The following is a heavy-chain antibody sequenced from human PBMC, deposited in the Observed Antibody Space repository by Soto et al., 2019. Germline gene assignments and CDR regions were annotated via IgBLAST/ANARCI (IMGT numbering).Heavy chain of an antibody. CDR1: GGSITSGDYY. D-gene: IGHD3-3*01. CDR3: ARDMRFARDYYYYGMDV. Sequence: SETLSLTCTVSGGSITSGDYYWSWIRQPPGKGLEWIGYIYYSGSTYYNPSLKSRVTISVDTSKNQFSLKLSSVTAADTAVYYCARDMRFARDYYYYGMDVWGQGTTVTVS. CDR2: IYYSGST. J-gene: IGHJ6*02. V-gene: IGHV4-30-4*01.